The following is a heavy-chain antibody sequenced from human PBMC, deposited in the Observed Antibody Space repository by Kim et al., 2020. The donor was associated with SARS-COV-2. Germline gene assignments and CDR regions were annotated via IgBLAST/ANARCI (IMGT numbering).Heavy chain of an antibody. CDR3: ARDFGYYYGFAY. D-gene: IGHD3-22*01. CDR1: GYTFTSYA. Sequence: ASVKVSCKASGYTFTSYAMHWVRQAPGQRLEWMGWINAGNGNTKYSQKFQGRVTITRDTSASTAYMELSSLRSEDTAVYYCARDFGYYYGFAYWGPGTLFTVSS. CDR2: INAGNGNT. J-gene: IGHJ4*02. V-gene: IGHV1-3*01.